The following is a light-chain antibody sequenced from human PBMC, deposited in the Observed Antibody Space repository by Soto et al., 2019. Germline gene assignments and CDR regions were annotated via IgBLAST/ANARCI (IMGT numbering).Light chain of an antibody. V-gene: IGLV2-14*01. CDR1: SSDVGGYNY. J-gene: IGLJ2*01. Sequence: QSALTQPASVSGSPGQSITISCTGTSSDVGGYNYVSWYQQHPGKAPKLMIYDVSNRPSGVSNRFSGSKSGNTASLTISGLHAEDEADYYCSSYTRSSTPLYVVFGGGTKLTVL. CDR2: DVS. CDR3: SSYTRSSTPLYVV.